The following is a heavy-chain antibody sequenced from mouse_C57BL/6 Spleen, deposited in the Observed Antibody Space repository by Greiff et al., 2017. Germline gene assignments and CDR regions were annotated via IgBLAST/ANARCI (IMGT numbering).Heavy chain of an antibody. V-gene: IGHV1-55*01. CDR3: ARGMRLRRLFDY. CDR2: IYPGSGST. CDR1: GYTFTSYW. D-gene: IGHD2-4*01. Sequence: QVQLQQPGAELVKPGASVTMSCKATGYTFTSYWITWVKQRPGQGLEWIGDIYPGSGSTNYNEKFKSKATLTVDTSSSTAYMQLSSLTSEDSAVYYCARGMRLRRLFDYWGQGTTLTVSS. J-gene: IGHJ2*01.